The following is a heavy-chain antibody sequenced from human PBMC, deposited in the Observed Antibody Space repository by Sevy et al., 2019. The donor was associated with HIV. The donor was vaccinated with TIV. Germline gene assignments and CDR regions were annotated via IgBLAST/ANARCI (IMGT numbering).Heavy chain of an antibody. D-gene: IGHD4-17*01. Sequence: ASVKVSCKASGYTFTSYGISWVRQAPGQGLEWMGWISAYNGNTNYAQKLQGRVTMTTDTSTSTAYMELRSLRSDDTAVYYCARVDYDDYVRYYYYYGMDVWGQGTTVTVSS. V-gene: IGHV1-18*01. CDR2: ISAYNGNT. J-gene: IGHJ6*02. CDR3: ARVDYDDYVRYYYYYGMDV. CDR1: GYTFTSYG.